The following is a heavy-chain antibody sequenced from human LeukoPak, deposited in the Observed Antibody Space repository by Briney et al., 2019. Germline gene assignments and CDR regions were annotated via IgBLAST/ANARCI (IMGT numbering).Heavy chain of an antibody. CDR3: AKRPAAVRGVIPYVDY. D-gene: IGHD3-10*02. CDR2: ISASAGNI. CDR1: GFMFRSSS. J-gene: IGHJ4*02. V-gene: IGHV3-23*01. Sequence: PGGSLRLSCAASGFMFRSSSMSWVRQAPGKGLEWVSTISASAGNIYYADSVKGRFTISRDNSKNTLFLQMNSLRAEDTAIYYCAKRPAAVRGVIPYVDYWGQGTLVTVSS.